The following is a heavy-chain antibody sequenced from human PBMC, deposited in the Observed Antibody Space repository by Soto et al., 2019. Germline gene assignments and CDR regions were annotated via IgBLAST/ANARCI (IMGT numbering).Heavy chain of an antibody. CDR3: ARERFPYNWNYSGMDV. D-gene: IGHD1-20*01. V-gene: IGHV4-61*01. CDR2: IYYSGST. J-gene: IGHJ6*02. Sequence: PSETLSLTCTVSGGSVSSGSYYWSWIRQPPGKGLEWIGYIYYSGSTNYNPSLKSRVTISVDTSKNQFSLKLSSVTAADTAVYYCARERFPYNWNYSGMDVWGQGTTVTVSS. CDR1: GGSVSSGSYY.